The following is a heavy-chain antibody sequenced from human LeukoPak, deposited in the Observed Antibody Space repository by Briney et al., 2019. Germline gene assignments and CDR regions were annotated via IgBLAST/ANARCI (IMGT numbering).Heavy chain of an antibody. Sequence: SETLSLTCAVYGGSFSGYNWNWIRQPPGKGLEWVGEINHSGATNYHPSLKSRLIISVDTSKNQFSLKLQSVTAADTAVYYCARGSPKHDSWGQGTLVTVSS. J-gene: IGHJ5*01. CDR1: GGSFSGYN. CDR2: INHSGAT. CDR3: ARGSPKHDS. V-gene: IGHV4-34*01.